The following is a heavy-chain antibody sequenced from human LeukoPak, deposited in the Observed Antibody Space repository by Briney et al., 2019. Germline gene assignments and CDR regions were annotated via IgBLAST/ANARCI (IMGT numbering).Heavy chain of an antibody. Sequence: SETLSLTCTVSGGSISSYYWSWIRQPPGKGLEWIGYIYHSGSTNCNPSLKSRVTISVDTSKNQFSLKLSSVTAADTAVYYCAREYGSGSYYNGRYFDYWGQGTLVTVSS. D-gene: IGHD3-10*01. CDR2: IYHSGST. CDR1: GGSISSYY. CDR3: AREYGSGSYYNGRYFDY. J-gene: IGHJ4*02. V-gene: IGHV4-59*01.